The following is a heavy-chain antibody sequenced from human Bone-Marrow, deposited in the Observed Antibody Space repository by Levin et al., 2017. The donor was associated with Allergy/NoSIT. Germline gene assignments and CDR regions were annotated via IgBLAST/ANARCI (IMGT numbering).Heavy chain of an antibody. V-gene: IGHV3-21*01. CDR1: GFTFSSCT. CDR2: IDSSSTYI. D-gene: IGHD2-15*01. CDR3: ATCSGGGCQRGSGFDH. Sequence: GGSLRLSCAASGFTFSSCTMAWVRQAPGKGLEWVSSIDSSSTYIYYADSVKGRFTISRDNAKNSLDLQMNSLGAEGTAVYYCATCSGGGCQRGSGFDHWGQGTLVTVSS. J-gene: IGHJ4*02.